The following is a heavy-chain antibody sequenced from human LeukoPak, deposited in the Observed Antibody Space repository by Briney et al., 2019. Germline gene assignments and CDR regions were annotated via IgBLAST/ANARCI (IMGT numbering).Heavy chain of an antibody. CDR2: INHSGST. J-gene: IGHJ4*02. V-gene: IGHV4-34*01. Sequence: SETLSLTCAVYGGSFSGYYWSWIRQPPGKGLEWIVEINHSGSTNYNPPLKSRVTISVDTSKNQFSLKLSSVTAADTAVYYWAASRCRRTGRYCSGGSCYSGVYFDYWGQGTLVTVSS. CDR3: AASRCRRTGRYCSGGSCYSGVYFDY. CDR1: GGSFSGYY. D-gene: IGHD2-15*01.